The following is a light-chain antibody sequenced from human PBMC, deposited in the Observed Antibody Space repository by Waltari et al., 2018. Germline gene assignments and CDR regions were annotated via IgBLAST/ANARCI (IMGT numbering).Light chain of an antibody. Sequence: QSALTQPRSVSGSPGQSVTIPCTGTSSDVGGYNYVSWYQQHPGKAPKLMIYDVSKRPSGVPDRVSGSKSGNTASLTISGLQAEDEADYYCCSYAGSYTLFGGGTKLTVL. CDR2: DVS. CDR1: SSDVGGYNY. J-gene: IGLJ2*01. V-gene: IGLV2-11*01. CDR3: CSYAGSYTL.